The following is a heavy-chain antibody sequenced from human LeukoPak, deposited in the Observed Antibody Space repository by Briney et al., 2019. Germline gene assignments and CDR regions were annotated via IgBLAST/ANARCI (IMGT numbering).Heavy chain of an antibody. Sequence: SETLSLTCTVSGVSVSSVNYYWTWIRQPPGKGLEWIGYISYSGNTKYNSSLKSRITISLDTSKNQFSLKLNSVTAADTAVYYCSRGWDYSDQSSYGMDVWGRGTSVTVSS. CDR2: ISYSGNT. D-gene: IGHD4-17*01. CDR1: GVSVSSVNYY. CDR3: SRGWDYSDQSSYGMDV. V-gene: IGHV4-61*01. J-gene: IGHJ6*02.